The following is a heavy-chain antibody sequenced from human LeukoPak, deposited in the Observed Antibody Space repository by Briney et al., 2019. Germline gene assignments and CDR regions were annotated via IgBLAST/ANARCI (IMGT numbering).Heavy chain of an antibody. CDR2: IDPSDSYT. V-gene: IGHV5-10-1*01. D-gene: IGHD4-17*01. CDR3: ATGASKVTTDFANY. CDR1: GYSFTNYW. J-gene: IGHJ4*02. Sequence: GESLKISCKGSGYSFTNYWISWVRQMPGKGLEWMGRIDPSDSYTKYSPSFEGHVTISVDKTISTAFLQWSSLKASDSAMYYCATGASKVTTDFANYWGQGSQVAVSS.